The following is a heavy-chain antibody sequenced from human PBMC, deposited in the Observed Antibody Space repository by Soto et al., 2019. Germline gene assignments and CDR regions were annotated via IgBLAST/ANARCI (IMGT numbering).Heavy chain of an antibody. J-gene: IGHJ4*02. CDR2: ITSGGDT. CDR3: AKTDKFNSPSSVWSNRVDS. V-gene: IGHV3-23*01. D-gene: IGHD6-19*01. CDR1: GFTFSNYA. Sequence: EVQLLESGGGLVQPGGSLRLFCAASGFTFSNYAMTWVRQAPGKGLEWVSTITSGGDTYFVGTVKGRFTSSRDISKSTLYLQSDSRRAEETAVNYCAKTDKFNSPSSVWSNRVDSWVKGTLVTVSS.